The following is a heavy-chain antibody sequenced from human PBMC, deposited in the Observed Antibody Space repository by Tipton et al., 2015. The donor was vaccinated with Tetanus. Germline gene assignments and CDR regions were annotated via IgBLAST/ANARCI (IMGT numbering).Heavy chain of an antibody. J-gene: IGHJ3*02. CDR1: GGTFSSYA. CDR3: AREGTGGSHHAFDI. D-gene: IGHD5-12*01. Sequence: QLVQSGAEVKKPGSSVKVSCKASGGTFSSYAISCVRQAPGQGLEWMGGIIPIFGTANYAQKFQGRVTITADESTSTAYMELSSLRSEGTAVYYCAREGTGGSHHAFDIWGQGTMVTVSS. V-gene: IGHV1-69*01. CDR2: IIPIFGTA.